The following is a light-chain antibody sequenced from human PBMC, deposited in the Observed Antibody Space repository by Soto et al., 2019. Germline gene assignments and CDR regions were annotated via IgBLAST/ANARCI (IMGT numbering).Light chain of an antibody. J-gene: IGKJ1*01. CDR1: QVISTS. CDR3: QQYNNWWT. Sequence: GEIVTITCRASQVISTSLAWYQVKPGKAPKLLIYAASTLESGVPSRFSATVSGTEFTLTISSLQSEDFAVYYCQQYNNWWTFGQGTKVDI. V-gene: IGKV1-9*01. CDR2: AAS.